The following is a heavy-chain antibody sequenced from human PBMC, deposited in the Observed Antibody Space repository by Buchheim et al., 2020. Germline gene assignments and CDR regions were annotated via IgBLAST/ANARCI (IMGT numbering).Heavy chain of an antibody. Sequence: EVQLVESGGDLVQPGGSLRPSCAASGFTFSTQWMSWVRQAPGKGLEWVANIKEDGSERNYVDSVKGRFTISRDNANNSLYLQMNSLRAEDTAVYYCAFGGTGVFEFWGQGTL. J-gene: IGHJ4*02. CDR2: IKEDGSER. CDR3: AFGGTGVFEF. V-gene: IGHV3-7*01. D-gene: IGHD3-16*01. CDR1: GFTFSTQW.